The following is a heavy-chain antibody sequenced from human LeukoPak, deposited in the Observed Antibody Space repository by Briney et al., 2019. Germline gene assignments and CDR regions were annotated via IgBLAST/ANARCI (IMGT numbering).Heavy chain of an antibody. V-gene: IGHV3-23*01. CDR2: ISGGGSNT. CDR1: GFTFSTYA. CDR3: AKGLSSSGRRGIDY. D-gene: IGHD6-19*01. Sequence: PGGSLRLSCAAPGFTFSTYAMSWVRQAPGKGLEWVSAISGGGSNTYYADSVKGRFTISRDNSKNTLYLQMNSLRAEDTAVYYCAKGLSSSGRRGIDYWGQGTLVTVSS. J-gene: IGHJ4*02.